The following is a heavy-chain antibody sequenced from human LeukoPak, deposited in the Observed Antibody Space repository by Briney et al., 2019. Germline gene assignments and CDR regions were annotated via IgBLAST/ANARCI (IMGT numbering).Heavy chain of an antibody. CDR1: GYAFTSYD. V-gene: IGHV1-8*01. D-gene: IGHD2-15*01. CDR3: AGELRHQAY. J-gene: IGHJ4*02. Sequence: ASLKVSCTASGYAFTSYDISWVRQATGQGLEWMGCMNPNSGNTGSAQKFQGRVTMTRDTSISTAYMELSGLRSENTAVYYCAGELRHQAYWGEGTLVTVSS. CDR2: MNPNSGNT.